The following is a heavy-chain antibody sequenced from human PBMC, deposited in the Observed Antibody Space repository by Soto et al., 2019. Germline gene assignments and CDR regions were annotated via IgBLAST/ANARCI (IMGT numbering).Heavy chain of an antibody. CDR2: IYPGDSDT. V-gene: IGHV5-51*01. CDR1: GYSFTTYW. Sequence: GESLKISCQASGYSFTTYWIGWVRQMPGKGLEWMGIIYPGDSDTRYNPSFQGQVTISADKSISTAYLQWSSLKASDSAMFYCARKDIAGNSVDFWGQGTLVTVPS. CDR3: ARKDIAGNSVDF. J-gene: IGHJ4*02. D-gene: IGHD6-13*01.